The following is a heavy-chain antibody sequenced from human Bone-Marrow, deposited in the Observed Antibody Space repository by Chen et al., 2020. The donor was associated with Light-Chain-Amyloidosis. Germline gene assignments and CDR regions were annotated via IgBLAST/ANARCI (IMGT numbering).Heavy chain of an antibody. J-gene: IGHJ4*02. CDR2: IWFDGTIK. CDR3: ARNSALDY. Sequence: QVQLVESGGGVVQPGRSLRLSCAASGFTFSRFGMHWVRQAPGKGLEWVAVIWFDGTIKVYADSVKGRFTISRDKSKNTLYLEMNSLRVEDTAVYYCARNSALDYWGQGVLVTVSS. CDR1: GFTFSRFG. V-gene: IGHV3-33*01.